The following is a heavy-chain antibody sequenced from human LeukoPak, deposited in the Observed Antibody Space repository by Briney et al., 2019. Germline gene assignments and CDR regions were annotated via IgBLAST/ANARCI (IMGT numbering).Heavy chain of an antibody. CDR3: ACFYYDSSGYYRPYYFDY. J-gene: IGHJ4*02. V-gene: IGHV1-69*06. CDR2: IIPIFGTA. Sequence: SVKVSCKASGGTFSSYAISWVRQAPGQGLEWMGGIIPIFGTANYAQKFQGRVTITADKSTSTAYMELSSLRSEDTAVYYCACFYYDSSGYYRPYYFDYWGQGTLVTVSS. CDR1: GGTFSSYA. D-gene: IGHD3-22*01.